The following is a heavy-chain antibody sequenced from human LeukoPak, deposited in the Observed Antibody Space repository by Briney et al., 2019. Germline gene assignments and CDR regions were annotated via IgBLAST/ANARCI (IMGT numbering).Heavy chain of an antibody. Sequence: GESLKISCKASGYSFTSYWIGWVRQMPGKGLEWLGTIYPGDSDTRYSPSFQGQVTISADKSISTAYLQWSSLKASDTAMYYCAAPIAAAGGGLGYWGQGTLVTVSS. CDR2: IYPGDSDT. J-gene: IGHJ4*02. CDR3: AAPIAAAGGGLGY. D-gene: IGHD6-13*01. CDR1: GYSFTSYW. V-gene: IGHV5-51*01.